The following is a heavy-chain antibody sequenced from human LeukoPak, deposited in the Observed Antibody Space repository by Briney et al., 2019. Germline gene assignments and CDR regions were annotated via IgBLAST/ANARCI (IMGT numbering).Heavy chain of an antibody. CDR1: GYTFTGYY. CDR3: ARDIPPPGIIAARRPNWFDP. D-gene: IGHD6-6*01. Sequence: ASVKVSCKASGYTFTGYYMHWVRQAPGQGLEWMGWINPNSGGTNYAQKFQGRVTMTRDTSISTAYMELSRLRSDDTAVYYCARDIPPPGIIAARRPNWFDPWGQGALVTVSS. CDR2: INPNSGGT. J-gene: IGHJ5*02. V-gene: IGHV1-2*02.